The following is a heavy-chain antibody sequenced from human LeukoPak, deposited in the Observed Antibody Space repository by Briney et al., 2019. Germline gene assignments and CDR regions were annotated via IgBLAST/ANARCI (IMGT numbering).Heavy chain of an antibody. CDR2: ISGSGGSP. D-gene: IGHD3-16*02. J-gene: IGHJ4*02. CDR1: GFTFSSYA. Sequence: GGSLRLSCAASGFTFSSYAMSWVRQAPGKGLEWVSAISGSGGSPYYADSVKGRFTISRDNSKNTLYLQMNSLRAEDRAVYYCAKARDSLGELSFHGGQGTLVIVSS. V-gene: IGHV3-23*01. CDR3: AKARDSLGELSFH.